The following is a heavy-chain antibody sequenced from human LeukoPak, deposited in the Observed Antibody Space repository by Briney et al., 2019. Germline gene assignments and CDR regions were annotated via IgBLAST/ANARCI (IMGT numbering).Heavy chain of an antibody. Sequence: SETLSHTCTVSGGSISRSSYYWGWIRQPPGKGLEWIGSIYYSGSTYYNPSLKSRVTISVDTSKNNFSLKLSSVTAADTAVYYCARHVGATSYFDFWGQGTLVTVSS. V-gene: IGHV4-39*01. CDR3: ARHVGATSYFDF. J-gene: IGHJ4*02. D-gene: IGHD1-26*01. CDR1: GGSISRSSYY. CDR2: IYYSGST.